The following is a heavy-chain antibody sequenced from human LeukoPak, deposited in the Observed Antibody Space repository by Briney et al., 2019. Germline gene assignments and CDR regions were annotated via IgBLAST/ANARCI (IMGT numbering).Heavy chain of an antibody. CDR2: IKQDGSEK. J-gene: IGHJ4*02. V-gene: IGHV3-7*01. D-gene: IGHD3-3*02. CDR3: ARNTAAFTPLDY. CDR1: GFTFSSYW. Sequence: GGSLRLSCAVSGFTFSSYWMSWVRQAPGKGLEWVANIKQDGSEKYYVDSVKGRFTISRDNAKNSLYLQMNSLRAEDTAVYYCARNTAAFTPLDYWGQGTLVTVSS.